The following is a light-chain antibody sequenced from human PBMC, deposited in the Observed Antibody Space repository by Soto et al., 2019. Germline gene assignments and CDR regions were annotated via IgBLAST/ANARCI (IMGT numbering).Light chain of an antibody. CDR2: GAS. Sequence: EIMLTQSPGTLSLSPGERATLSCRASQSVSSSFLAWYQQKPGQAPRLLIYGASIRATGIPDRFSGSGSGKDFTLTISRLEPEDFAMYLCQHYGTSLCTFGQGTKVEIK. J-gene: IGKJ1*01. CDR1: QSVSSSF. V-gene: IGKV3-20*01. CDR3: QHYGTSLCT.